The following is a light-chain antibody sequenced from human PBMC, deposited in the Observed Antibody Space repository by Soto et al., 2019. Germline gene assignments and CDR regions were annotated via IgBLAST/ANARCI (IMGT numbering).Light chain of an antibody. CDR3: QQYNGYSGT. J-gene: IGKJ2*02. CDR1: QRINRW. Sequence: DTQMTQSPSTLSVSVGDRVTITCRASQRINRWLAWYQQKPGKAAKLLIYKASNLESGVPSRFSGSASGTEFTLTSSSLQPDDLATYYCQQYNGYSGTFGQGTKLEIK. V-gene: IGKV1-5*03. CDR2: KAS.